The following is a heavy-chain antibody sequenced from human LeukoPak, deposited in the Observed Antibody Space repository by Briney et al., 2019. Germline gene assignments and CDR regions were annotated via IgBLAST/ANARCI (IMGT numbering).Heavy chain of an antibody. CDR3: ARASRGY. CDR1: GGSFSGYY. Sequence: SETLSLTCAVYGGSFSGYYWSWIRQPPGKGLEWIGEINHSGSTNYNPSLKSRVTISVDTSKNQFSLKLSSVTAAGTAVYYCARASRGYWGQGTLVTVSS. CDR2: INHSGST. D-gene: IGHD6-13*01. J-gene: IGHJ4*02. V-gene: IGHV4-34*01.